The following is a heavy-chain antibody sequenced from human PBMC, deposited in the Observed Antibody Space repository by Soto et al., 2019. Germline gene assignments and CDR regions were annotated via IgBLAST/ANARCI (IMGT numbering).Heavy chain of an antibody. J-gene: IGHJ6*02. V-gene: IGHV4-39*01. CDR1: GGSISSSSYY. CDR2: IYYSGST. Sequence: QLQLQESAPGLVKPSETLSLTCTVSGGSISSSSYYWGWIRQPPGKALEWIGSIYYSGSTYYNPSLMSRVTTSLDTYNNQFSLKLGSVAAEDTAVYYCGRHVKDYDSCSGLDYGMEVWGQGTTVTVSS. D-gene: IGHD3-3*01. CDR3: GRHVKDYDSCSGLDYGMEV.